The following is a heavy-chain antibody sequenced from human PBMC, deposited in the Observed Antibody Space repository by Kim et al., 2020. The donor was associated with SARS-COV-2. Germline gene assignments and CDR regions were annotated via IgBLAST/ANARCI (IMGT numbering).Heavy chain of an antibody. CDR1: GFTFSSYS. V-gene: IGHV3-21*01. Sequence: GGSLRLSCAASGFTFSSYSMNWVRQAPGKGLEWVSSISSSSSYIYYADSVKGRFTISRDNAKNSLYLQMNSLRAEDTAVYYCARDGTAQYQLLWRTQLDAFDIWGQGTMVTVSS. J-gene: IGHJ3*02. CDR3: ARDGTAQYQLLWRTQLDAFDI. D-gene: IGHD2-2*01. CDR2: ISSSSSYI.